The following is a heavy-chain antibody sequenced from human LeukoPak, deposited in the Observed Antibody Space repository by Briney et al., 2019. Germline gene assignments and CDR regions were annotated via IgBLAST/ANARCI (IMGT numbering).Heavy chain of an antibody. CDR2: IYHSGNT. CDR1: IDSITNYY. D-gene: IGHD2-21*01. V-gene: IGHV4-59*01. J-gene: IGHJ3*02. CDR3: ARAGVVPWAFDI. Sequence: SETLSLTCSVPIDSITNYYWSWIRQPPGKGLEWIGFIYHSGNTNKNPSLTTRVTMSVDTSKTQITLRLSSVTAADTAVYYCARAGVVPWAFDIWGQGTMVTVSS.